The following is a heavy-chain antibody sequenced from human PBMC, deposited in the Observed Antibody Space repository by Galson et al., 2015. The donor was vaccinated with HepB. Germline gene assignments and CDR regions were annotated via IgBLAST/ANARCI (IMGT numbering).Heavy chain of an antibody. D-gene: IGHD6-19*01. CDR3: ARDVHQYSRGWLLPGELDY. CDR1: GGTFSSYA. Sequence: SVKVSCKASGGTFSSYAISWVRQAPGQGLEWMGWINPNSGGTNYAQKFQGRVTMTRDTSISTAYMELSRLRSDDTAVYYCARDVHQYSRGWLLPGELDYWGQGALVTVSS. CDR2: INPNSGGT. V-gene: IGHV1-2*02. J-gene: IGHJ4*02.